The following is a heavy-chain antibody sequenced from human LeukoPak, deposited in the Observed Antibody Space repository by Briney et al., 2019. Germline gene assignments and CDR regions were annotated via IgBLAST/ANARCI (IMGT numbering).Heavy chain of an antibody. V-gene: IGHV3-23*01. CDR3: ARVIRLEQQLVTYYYGMDV. J-gene: IGHJ6*02. CDR2: ISGSGGST. Sequence: GGSLRLSCAASGFTFSSYAMSWVRQAPGKGLEWVSAISGSGGSTYYADSVKGRFTISRDNAKNSLYLQMNSLRAEDTAVYYCARVIRLEQQLVTYYYGMDVWGQGTTVTVSS. D-gene: IGHD6-13*01. CDR1: GFTFSSYA.